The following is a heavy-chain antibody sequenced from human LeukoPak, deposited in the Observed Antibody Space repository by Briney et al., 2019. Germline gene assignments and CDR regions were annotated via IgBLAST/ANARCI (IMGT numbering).Heavy chain of an antibody. CDR2: ISGSGGST. Sequence: GGSLRLSCAASGFTFSSYAMSWVRQAPGKGLEWVSAISGSGGSTYYADSVKGRFTISRDNSKNTLYLQMNSLRAEDTAVYYCAIAGDIVVVGSCFDYWGQGTLVTVSS. J-gene: IGHJ4*02. V-gene: IGHV3-23*01. D-gene: IGHD2-2*01. CDR3: AIAGDIVVVGSCFDY. CDR1: GFTFSSYA.